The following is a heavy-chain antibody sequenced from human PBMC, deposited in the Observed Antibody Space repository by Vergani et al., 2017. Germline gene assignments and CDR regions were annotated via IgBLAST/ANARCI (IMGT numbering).Heavy chain of an antibody. CDR1: GYTFTGYY. D-gene: IGHD3-3*01. Sequence: QVQLVQSGAEVKKPGASVKVSCKASGYTFTGYYMHWVRQAPGQGLEWMGWINPNSGGTNYAQKFQGRVTMTRDTSISTAYMELSRLRSDDTAVYYCAKDGGFTIFGVAAPSSHDYWGQGTLVTVSS. J-gene: IGHJ4*02. V-gene: IGHV1-2*02. CDR2: INPNSGGT. CDR3: AKDGGFTIFGVAAPSSHDY.